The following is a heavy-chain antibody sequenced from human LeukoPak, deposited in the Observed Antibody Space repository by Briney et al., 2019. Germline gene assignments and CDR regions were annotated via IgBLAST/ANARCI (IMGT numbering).Heavy chain of an antibody. CDR3: ARILGGRVDY. V-gene: IGHV4-38-2*02. J-gene: IGHJ4*02. Sequence: SETLSLTCTVSGYSISSGYYWGWIRQPPGKGLEWIGSIYHSGSTYYNPSLKSRVTISVDTSKNQFSLKLSSVTAADTAVYYCARILGGRVDYWGQGTLVTVSS. D-gene: IGHD2-15*01. CDR2: IYHSGST. CDR1: GYSISSGYY.